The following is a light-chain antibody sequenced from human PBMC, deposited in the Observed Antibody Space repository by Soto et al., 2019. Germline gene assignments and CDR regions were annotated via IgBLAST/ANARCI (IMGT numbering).Light chain of an antibody. CDR2: GNS. Sequence: QSVLTQPPSVSGAPGQRVTISCTGSSSNIGAGYDVHWYQQLPGTAPKLLIYGNSNRPSGVPDRFSGSKSGTSASLAITGLQAEDEADYYCQSYDSSLSGLRVVFGGVTKLTVL. V-gene: IGLV1-40*01. CDR3: QSYDSSLSGLRVV. J-gene: IGLJ2*01. CDR1: SSNIGAGYD.